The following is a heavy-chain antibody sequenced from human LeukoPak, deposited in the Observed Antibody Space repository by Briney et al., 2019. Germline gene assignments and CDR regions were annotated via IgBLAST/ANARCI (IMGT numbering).Heavy chain of an antibody. CDR3: ARVIVVTTVTTKGYYYYMDV. V-gene: IGHV3-7*01. D-gene: IGHD4-17*01. CDR2: IKQDGSEK. Sequence: GGSLRLSCAASGFTFSSYWISWVRQAPGKGLEWVANIKQDGSEKYYVDSVKGRFTISRDNAKNSLYLQMNSLRAEDTAVYYCARVIVVTTVTTKGYYYYMDVWGKGTTVTVSS. J-gene: IGHJ6*03. CDR1: GFTFSSYW.